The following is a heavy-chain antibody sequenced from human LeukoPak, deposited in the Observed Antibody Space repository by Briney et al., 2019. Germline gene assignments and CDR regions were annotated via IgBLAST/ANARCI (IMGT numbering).Heavy chain of an antibody. V-gene: IGHV1-8*01. CDR3: ARVGSGDNYYYYYMDV. CDR1: GYTFTSYD. J-gene: IGHJ6*03. CDR2: MNPNSGNT. Sequence: ASVKVSCKASGYTFTSYDINWVRQATGQGLEWMGWMNPNSGNTGYAQKFQGRVTMTRNTSISTAYMELSSLRSEDTAVYYCARVGSGDNYYYYYMDVWGKGTTVTVSS. D-gene: IGHD6-19*01.